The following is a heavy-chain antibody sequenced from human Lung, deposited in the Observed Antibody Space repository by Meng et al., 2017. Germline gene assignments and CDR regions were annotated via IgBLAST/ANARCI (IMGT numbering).Heavy chain of an antibody. J-gene: IGHJ4*02. D-gene: IGHD4-11*01. V-gene: IGHV4-34*01. CDR1: GGACSDYY. Sequence: LQQLGAGLFKPPGPLSLPCFVSGGACSDYYWSGLRQPPGKGLEWIGEINHSGSTNYNPSLESRATISVDTSQNNLSLKLSSVTAADSAVYYCARGPTTMAHDFDYWGQGTLVTVSS. CDR2: INHSGST. CDR3: ARGPTTMAHDFDY.